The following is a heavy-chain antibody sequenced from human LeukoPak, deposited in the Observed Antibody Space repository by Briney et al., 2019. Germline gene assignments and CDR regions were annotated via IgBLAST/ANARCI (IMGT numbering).Heavy chain of an antibody. J-gene: IGHJ6*03. CDR3: ARLWGAPAVVVPATDYMDV. CDR1: GGSFSGYY. CDR2: INHSGST. V-gene: IGHV4-34*01. Sequence: SETLSLTCAVYGGSFSGYYWSWIRQPPGKGLEWIGEINHSGSTNYNPSLKSRVTISVDTSKNQFSLKLSSVTAADTAVYYCARLWGAPAVVVPATDYMDVWGKGTTVTVSS. D-gene: IGHD2-2*01.